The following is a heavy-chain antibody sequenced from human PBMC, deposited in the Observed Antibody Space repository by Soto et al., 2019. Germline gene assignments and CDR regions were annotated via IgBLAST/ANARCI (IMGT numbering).Heavy chain of an antibody. CDR3: SRGLWQWLFDY. D-gene: IGHD6-19*01. Sequence: QVQLVQSGAEVKKPGASVMVSCRASGYTFTSHYMHWVRQAPGQGLEWMGMIDPSGGATTYAQKFQGRVTITRDTSTTTCYMELTSLRTADTAVYSCSRGLWQWLFDYWGPGTLVTVSS. CDR2: IDPSGGAT. V-gene: IGHV1-46*03. CDR1: GYTFTSHY. J-gene: IGHJ4*02.